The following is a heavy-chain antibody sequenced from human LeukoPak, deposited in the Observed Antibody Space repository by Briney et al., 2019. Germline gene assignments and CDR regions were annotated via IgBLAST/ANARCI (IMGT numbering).Heavy chain of an antibody. CDR2: IYPGDSDT. D-gene: IGHD5-18*01. CDR3: AGLLYSYGYYFDY. Sequence: GESLKISCKGSGYSFTSYWIGWVRQMPGKGLEWVGIIYPGDSDTRYSPSFQGQVTISADKSISTAYLQWSSLKASDTAMYYCAGLLYSYGYYFDYWGQGTLVTVSS. J-gene: IGHJ4*02. CDR1: GYSFTSYW. V-gene: IGHV5-51*01.